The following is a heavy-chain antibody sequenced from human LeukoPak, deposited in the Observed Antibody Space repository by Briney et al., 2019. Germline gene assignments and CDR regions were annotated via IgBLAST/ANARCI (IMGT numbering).Heavy chain of an antibody. D-gene: IGHD6-13*01. CDR3: AKSLGSSWYFDY. CDR2: ISYDGSNK. CDR1: GFTFSSYG. V-gene: IGHV3-30*18. Sequence: GGSLRLSCAASGFTFSSYGMHWVRQAPGKGLEWVAVISYDGSNKYYADSVQGRFTISRDNSKNTLYLQMNSPRAEDTAVYYCAKSLGSSWYFDYWGQGTLVTVSS. J-gene: IGHJ4*02.